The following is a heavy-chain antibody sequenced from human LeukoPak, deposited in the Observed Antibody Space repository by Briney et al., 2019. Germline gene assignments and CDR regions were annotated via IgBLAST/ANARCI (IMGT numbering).Heavy chain of an antibody. CDR3: ASIGGYPNWFDP. CDR2: IYYSGDT. Sequence: SETLSLTCTVSGGSIRSYYWGWIRQPPGKGLEWSGYIYYSGDTSYNPSLKSRVSISVDTSKNQVSLKLRSVTAADTAVYYCASIGGYPNWFDPWGQGTLVTVSS. CDR1: GGSIRSYY. V-gene: IGHV4-59*08. J-gene: IGHJ5*02. D-gene: IGHD1-26*01.